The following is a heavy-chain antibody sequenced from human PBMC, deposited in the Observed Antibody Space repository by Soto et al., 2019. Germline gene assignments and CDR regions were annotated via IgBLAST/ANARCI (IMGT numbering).Heavy chain of an antibody. CDR3: ARDPSYCSSTSCKDV. Sequence: SVKVSCKASGGTFSSYAISWVRQAPVQGLEWVGGIIPIFGTANYAQKFQGRVTITADKSTSTAYMELSSLRSEDTAVYYCARDPSYCSSTSCKDVWGQGTTVTVSS. CDR2: IIPIFGTA. V-gene: IGHV1-69*06. D-gene: IGHD2-2*01. CDR1: GGTFSSYA. J-gene: IGHJ6*02.